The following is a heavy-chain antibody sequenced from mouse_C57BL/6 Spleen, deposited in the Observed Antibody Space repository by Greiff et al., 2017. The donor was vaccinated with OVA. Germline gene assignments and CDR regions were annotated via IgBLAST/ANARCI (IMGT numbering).Heavy chain of an antibody. J-gene: IGHJ3*01. CDR2: IYPGDGDT. Sequence: QVQLQQSGPELVKPGASVKISCKASGYAFSSPWMNWVKQRPGKGLEWIGRIYPGDGDTNYNGKFKGKATLTADKSSSTAYMQLSSLTSEDSAVYFCARSAVVAPFAYWGQGTLGTVSA. V-gene: IGHV1-82*01. D-gene: IGHD1-1*01. CDR3: ARSAVVAPFAY. CDR1: GYAFSSPW.